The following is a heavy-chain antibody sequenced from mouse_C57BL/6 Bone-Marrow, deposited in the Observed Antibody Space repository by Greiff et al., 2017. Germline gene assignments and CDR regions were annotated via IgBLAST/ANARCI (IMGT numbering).Heavy chain of an antibody. CDR1: GFTFSSYA. CDR3: ARDRGTGFAY. J-gene: IGHJ3*01. Sequence: EVQLVESGGGLVKPGGSLKLSCAASGFTFSSYAMSWVRQTPEKRLEWVATISAGGSYTYYPDNVKGRFTISRDNAKNTLYLQMSHLKSEDTAMYYCARDRGTGFAYWGQGTLVTVSA. D-gene: IGHD3-1*01. CDR2: ISAGGSYT. V-gene: IGHV5-4*01.